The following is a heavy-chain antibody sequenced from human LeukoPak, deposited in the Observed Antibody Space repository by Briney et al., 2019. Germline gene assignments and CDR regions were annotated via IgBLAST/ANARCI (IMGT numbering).Heavy chain of an antibody. V-gene: IGHV1-2*06. CDR1: GYTFTGYY. Sequence: ASVKVSCKASGYTFTGYYMHWVRQAPGQGLEWMGRINPNSGDTNYAQKFQGRVTMTRDTSISTAYMELSRLRSDDTAVYYCARDFVVVPAAMIQYNWFDPWGQGTLVTVSS. CDR3: ARDFVVVPAAMIQYNWFDP. CDR2: INPNSGDT. D-gene: IGHD2-2*01. J-gene: IGHJ5*02.